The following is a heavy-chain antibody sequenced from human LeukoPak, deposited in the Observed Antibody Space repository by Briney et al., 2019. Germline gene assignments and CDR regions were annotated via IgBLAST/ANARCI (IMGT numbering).Heavy chain of an antibody. Sequence: PGGSLRLSCAASGFTFSSYAMSWVRQAPGKGLEWVSAISSSGSTIYYADSVKGRFTISRDNAKNSLYLQMNSLRAEDTAVYYCARIYDSSGYYYEDYFDYWGQGTLVTVSS. V-gene: IGHV3-21*04. J-gene: IGHJ4*02. CDR1: GFTFSSYA. CDR2: ISSSGSTI. CDR3: ARIYDSSGYYYEDYFDY. D-gene: IGHD3-22*01.